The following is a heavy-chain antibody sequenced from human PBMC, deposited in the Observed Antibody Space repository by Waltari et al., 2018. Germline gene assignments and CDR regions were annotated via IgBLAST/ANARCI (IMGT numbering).Heavy chain of an antibody. CDR1: GFTFSDHY. V-gene: IGHV3-72*01. CDR2: TRNKANSYTT. CDR3: ARGYYDSSGYGKVY. J-gene: IGHJ4*02. D-gene: IGHD3-22*01. Sequence: EVQLVESGGGLVQPGGSLRLSCAASGFTFSDHYMDWVRQAPGKGLEWVGRTRNKANSYTTEYAASVKGRFTISRDESKNSLYLQMNSLKTEDTAVYYCARGYYDSSGYGKVYWGQGTLVTVSS.